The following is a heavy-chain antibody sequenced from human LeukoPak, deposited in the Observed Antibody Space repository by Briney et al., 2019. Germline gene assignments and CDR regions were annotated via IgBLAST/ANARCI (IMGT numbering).Heavy chain of an antibody. D-gene: IGHD3-22*01. Sequence: GGSLRLSCAASGFTVSSNYMSWVRQAPGKGLEWVSVIYSGGSTYYADSVKGRFTISRDNSKNTLYLQMNTLRAEDTAVCYCARASYDSSGYFFYPPDYWGQGTLVTVSS. CDR3: ARASYDSSGYFFYPPDY. CDR2: IYSGGST. CDR1: GFTVSSNY. J-gene: IGHJ4*02. V-gene: IGHV3-66*01.